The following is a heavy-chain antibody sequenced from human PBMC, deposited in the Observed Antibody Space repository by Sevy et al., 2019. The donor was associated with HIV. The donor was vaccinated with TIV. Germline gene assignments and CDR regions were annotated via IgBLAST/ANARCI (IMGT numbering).Heavy chain of an antibody. CDR2: TYYRSKWYN. V-gene: IGHV6-1*01. D-gene: IGHD3-3*01. J-gene: IGHJ4*02. CDR1: GDSVSSNSAA. CDR3: AREASYYDFWSGYFYYFDY. Sequence: SQTLSLTCAISGDSVSSNSAAWNWIRQSPSRGLEWLGRTYYRSKWYNDDAVSVKSRITINPDTSKNQFSLQLNSVTPEETAVYYCAREASYYDFWSGYFYYFDYWGQGTLVTVSS.